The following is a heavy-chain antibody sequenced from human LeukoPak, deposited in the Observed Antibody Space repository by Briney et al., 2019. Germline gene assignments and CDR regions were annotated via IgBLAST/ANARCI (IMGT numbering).Heavy chain of an antibody. D-gene: IGHD1-1*01. CDR1: GFSFSTYS. Sequence: GGSLRLSCAASGFSFSTYSMNWVRQAPGKGLEWVSYISTTSGTIHYADSVKGRFTISRDNAKNSLYLQMNSLGAEDTAVYYCAERRNWGQGTLVTVSS. V-gene: IGHV3-48*04. CDR3: AERRN. CDR2: ISTTSGTI. J-gene: IGHJ4*02.